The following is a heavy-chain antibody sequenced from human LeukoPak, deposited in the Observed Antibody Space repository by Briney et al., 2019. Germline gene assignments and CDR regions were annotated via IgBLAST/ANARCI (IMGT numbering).Heavy chain of an antibody. Sequence: SETLSLTCTVSGGSVSNSLYYWSWIRQPPGKGLEWIGYIYYSGSSNYNPSLKCRVTISIDTSRNQFSLRLNSMTAADTAIYYCARVLRAASWRSYDYWGQGSLVTVSS. CDR3: ARVLRAASWRSYDY. D-gene: IGHD5-18*01. J-gene: IGHJ4*02. CDR1: GGSVSNSLYY. V-gene: IGHV4-61*01. CDR2: IYYSGSS.